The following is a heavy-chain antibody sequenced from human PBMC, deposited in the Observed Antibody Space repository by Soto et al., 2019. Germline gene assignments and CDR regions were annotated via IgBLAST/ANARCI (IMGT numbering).Heavy chain of an antibody. D-gene: IGHD3-22*01. J-gene: IGHJ4*02. Sequence: EVQLLESGGHFVQPGGSLRLSCAASGCAFSANTMSWVRQAPGKGLEWVSAMIASNGRAYYADSVKGRFTISRDNSENKLFLQMNSLRVEDTAVYYCAKDRQPDSIWTFDYWGQGTLVTVSS. V-gene: IGHV3-23*01. CDR2: MIASNGRA. CDR3: AKDRQPDSIWTFDY. CDR1: GCAFSANT.